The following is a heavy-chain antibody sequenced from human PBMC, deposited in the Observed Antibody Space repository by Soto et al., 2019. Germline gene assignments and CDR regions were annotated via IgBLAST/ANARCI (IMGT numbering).Heavy chain of an antibody. V-gene: IGHV1-2*04. CDR1: GYTFNDYF. Sequence: QVQLVQSGAEVKKPGASVNVSCRASGYTFNDYFLHWVRQAPGQGLEWMGGINPNSGSTHFAEKFEGLVTMTRDASITTVYLVINRLRSDDTAVYYCARVTATSPDAWLDPWGQGTLVTVSS. J-gene: IGHJ5*02. CDR3: ARVTATSPDAWLDP. CDR2: INPNSGST. D-gene: IGHD4-4*01.